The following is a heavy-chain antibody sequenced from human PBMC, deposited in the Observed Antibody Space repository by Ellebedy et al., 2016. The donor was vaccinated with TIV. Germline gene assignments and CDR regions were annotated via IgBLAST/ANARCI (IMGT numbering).Heavy chain of an antibody. D-gene: IGHD4-17*01. CDR2: IFYSGST. V-gene: IGHV4-59*08. CDR3: AGYFGAYFDY. CDR1: GGSISNYY. J-gene: IGHJ4*02. Sequence: MPSETLSLTCSVSGGSISNYYWSWIRQPPGKGLGWIGYIFYSGSTNYNPYLKSRVTISLDTSKNQFSLKLSSVTAADTAVYFCAGYFGAYFDYWGQGTLVTVSS.